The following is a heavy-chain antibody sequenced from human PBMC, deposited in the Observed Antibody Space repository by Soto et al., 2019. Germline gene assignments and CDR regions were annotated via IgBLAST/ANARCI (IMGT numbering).Heavy chain of an antibody. CDR2: IYYSGST. D-gene: IGHD2-15*01. CDR3: ARAAQYYYYGMDV. V-gene: IGHV4-59*01. CDR1: GGSISSYY. Sequence: SETLSLTCTVSGGSISSYYWSWIRQPPGKGLEWIGYIYYSGSTNYNPSLKSRVTISVDTSKNQFSLKLSSVTAADTAVYYCARAAQYYYYGMDVWGQGTTVTVSS. J-gene: IGHJ6*02.